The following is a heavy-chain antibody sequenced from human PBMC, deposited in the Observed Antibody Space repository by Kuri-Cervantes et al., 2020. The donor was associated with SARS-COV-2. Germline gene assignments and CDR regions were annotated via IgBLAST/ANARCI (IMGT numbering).Heavy chain of an antibody. Sequence: GSLRLSCTVSGGSMSSSSYYWGWIRQPPGKGLEWNGRIFYSGSTYYNPSLNSRVTISVDTSKNQFSLKLSSVTAADTAVYYCARHLNSVTLFGVVSNWFDPWGQGTLVTVSS. D-gene: IGHD3-3*01. CDR3: ARHLNSVTLFGVVSNWFDP. CDR1: GGSMSSSSYY. V-gene: IGHV4-39*01. CDR2: IFYSGST. J-gene: IGHJ5*02.